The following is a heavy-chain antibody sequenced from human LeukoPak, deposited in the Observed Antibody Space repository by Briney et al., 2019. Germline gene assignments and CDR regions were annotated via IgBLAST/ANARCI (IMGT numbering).Heavy chain of an antibody. D-gene: IGHD3-9*01. CDR1: GFTFSSYA. CDR3: AKASDYDILTGYYIGFDY. J-gene: IGHJ4*02. V-gene: IGHV3-23*01. Sequence: GGSLRLSCAASGFTFSSYAMSWVRQAPGKGLEWVSAISGSGGSTYYADSAKGRFTISRDNSKNTLYLQMNSLRAEDTAVYYCAKASDYDILTGYYIGFDYWGQGTLVTVSS. CDR2: ISGSGGST.